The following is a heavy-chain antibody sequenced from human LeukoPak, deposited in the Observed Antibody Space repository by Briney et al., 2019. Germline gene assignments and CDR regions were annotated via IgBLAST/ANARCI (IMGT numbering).Heavy chain of an antibody. V-gene: IGHV4-59*01. Sequence: SETLSLTCTVSGGSISSYYWSWIRQPPGKGLEWIGYIYYSGSTNYNPSLKSRVTISVDTSKNQFSLKLSSVTAADTAVYFCAGMGSSGSSGYYFGYWGQGTPVTVSS. J-gene: IGHJ4*02. CDR2: IYYSGST. D-gene: IGHD6-19*01. CDR3: AGMGSSGSSGYYFGY. CDR1: GGSISSYY.